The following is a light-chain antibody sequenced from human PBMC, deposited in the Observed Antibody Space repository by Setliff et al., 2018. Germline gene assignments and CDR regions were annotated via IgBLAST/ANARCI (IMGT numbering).Light chain of an antibody. CDR1: TSDIGTYNY. V-gene: IGLV2-14*01. J-gene: IGLJ1*01. CDR3: YSYTASTSYV. Sequence: QSVLTQPASVSGSPGQSITISCSGTTSDIGTYNYVSWYQQYPGKAPKLVIYDGSNRPSGVSNRFSGSKSGNTASLTISGLQAEDEADYYCYSYTASTSYVFGTGTKVTVL. CDR2: DGS.